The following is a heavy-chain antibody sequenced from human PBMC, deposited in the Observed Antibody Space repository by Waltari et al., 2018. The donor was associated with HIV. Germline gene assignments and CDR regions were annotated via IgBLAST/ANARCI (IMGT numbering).Heavy chain of an antibody. Sequence: QVQLVQSGAEVKKPGVSVKISCKASGYTFTGYYMHWVRQAPGQGLEWMGWINPDNGGTKYAQKFQGRVTMTRDTSISTAYMELSRLRSDDTAVYYCARDICNGGSCYSYYFDYWGQGTLVTVSS. V-gene: IGHV1-2*02. CDR1: GYTFTGYY. CDR2: INPDNGGT. CDR3: ARDICNGGSCYSYYFDY. J-gene: IGHJ4*02. D-gene: IGHD2-15*01.